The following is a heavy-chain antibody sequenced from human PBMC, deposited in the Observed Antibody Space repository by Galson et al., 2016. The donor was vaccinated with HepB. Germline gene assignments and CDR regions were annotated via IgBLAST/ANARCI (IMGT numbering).Heavy chain of an antibody. Sequence: TLSLTCTVSGGSISGNYWNWIRQHPGKGLEWIGYIYDSGSTDYNPSLKSRLAISVDTSKNQFSLNLRSVTAADPAGYYCARGLRYFGWTDAFDIWGQGTMVTVSA. CDR2: IYDSGST. J-gene: IGHJ3*02. D-gene: IGHD3-9*01. CDR3: ARGLRYFGWTDAFDI. V-gene: IGHV4-31*03. CDR1: GGSISGNY.